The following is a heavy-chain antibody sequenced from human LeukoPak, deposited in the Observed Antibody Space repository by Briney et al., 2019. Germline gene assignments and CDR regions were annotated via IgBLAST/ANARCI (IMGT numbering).Heavy chain of an antibody. D-gene: IGHD3-10*01. CDR2: ISYDGSNK. J-gene: IGHJ4*02. CDR3: AKDSGGYYPGQPLDY. CDR1: GFTFSSYS. Sequence: TGGSLRLSCAASGFTFSSYSMTWVRQAPGKGLEWVAVISYDGSNKYYADSVKGRFTISRDNSKNTLYLQMNSLRAEDTAVYYCAKDSGGYYPGQPLDYWGQGTLVTVSS. V-gene: IGHV3-30*18.